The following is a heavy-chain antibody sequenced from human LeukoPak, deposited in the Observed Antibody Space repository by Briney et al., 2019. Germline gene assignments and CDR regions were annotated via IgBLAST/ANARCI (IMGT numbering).Heavy chain of an antibody. J-gene: IGHJ4*02. CDR2: VYHSGST. D-gene: IGHD1-1*01. Sequence: SETLSLTCSVSSDSMTSYFWSWIRQLPGKGLERIGYVYHSGSTSYNPSLKSRVSISEDTSKNQFSLKLTSVTAADTAVYFCARANPNWNPPDYWGQGTLVTVSS. V-gene: IGHV4-59*08. CDR3: ARANPNWNPPDY. CDR1: SDSMTSYF.